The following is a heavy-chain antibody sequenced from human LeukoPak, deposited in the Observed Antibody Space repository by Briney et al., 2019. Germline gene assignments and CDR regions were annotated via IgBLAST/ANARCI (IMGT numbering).Heavy chain of an antibody. CDR1: GFTFSDYY. CDR2: ISSSGSTI. J-gene: IGHJ4*02. CDR3: ARETACTGGVCYRRIDY. D-gene: IGHD2-8*02. V-gene: IGHV3-11*01. Sequence: SGGSLRLSCAASGFTFSDYYMSWIRQAPGKGLEWVSYISSSGSTIYYADSVKGRFTISRDNAKNSLYLQMNSLRAEDTAVYYCARETACTGGVCYRRIDYWVQGTLVTVSS.